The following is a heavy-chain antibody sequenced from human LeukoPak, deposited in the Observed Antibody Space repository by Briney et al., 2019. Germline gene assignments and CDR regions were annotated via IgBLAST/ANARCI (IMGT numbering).Heavy chain of an antibody. CDR2: ISYDGSNK. CDR3: AKDQIVVVPAAISAFDY. Sequence: GGSLRLSCAASGFTFSSYAMHWVRQAPGKGLEWVAVISYDGSNKYYADSVKGRFTISRDNSKNTLYLQMNSLRAEDTAVYYCAKDQIVVVPAAISAFDYWGQGTLVTVSS. D-gene: IGHD2-2*01. V-gene: IGHV3-30-3*01. J-gene: IGHJ4*02. CDR1: GFTFSSYA.